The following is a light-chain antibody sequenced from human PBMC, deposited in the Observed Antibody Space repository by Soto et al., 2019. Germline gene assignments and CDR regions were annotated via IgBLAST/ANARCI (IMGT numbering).Light chain of an antibody. CDR1: QGISSY. J-gene: IGKJ1*01. CDR2: AAS. Sequence: IQLTQSPSSLSACVGDRVTITCRASQGISSYLAWYQQKPGKAPKLLIYAASTLQSGVPSRFSGSGSGTDFTLTISSLQPEDFATYYCQQLNSHPRTFGQGTKVEIK. V-gene: IGKV1-9*01. CDR3: QQLNSHPRT.